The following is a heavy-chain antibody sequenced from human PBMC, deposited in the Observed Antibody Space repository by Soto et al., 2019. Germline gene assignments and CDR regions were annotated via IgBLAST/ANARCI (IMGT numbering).Heavy chain of an antibody. D-gene: IGHD6-13*01. J-gene: IGHJ5*02. CDR2: IHSSGST. CDR3: ARDQGVAAAGITWFDP. V-gene: IGHV4-4*07. Sequence: SETLSLTCTVSGASMNSYHWSWIRQPAGKGLEWIGHIHSSGSTNYNPSLKSRVTMSVDTSKNQFSLRLMSLTAADTAVYYCARDQGVAAAGITWFDPWGQGXLVTVSS. CDR1: GASMNSYH.